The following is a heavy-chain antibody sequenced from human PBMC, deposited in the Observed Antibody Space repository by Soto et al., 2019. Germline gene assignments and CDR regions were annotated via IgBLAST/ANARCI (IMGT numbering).Heavy chain of an antibody. V-gene: IGHV3-21*01. CDR1: GFTFSSYG. CDR2: ISSRSSYI. CDR3: ASGWQLKVYYAMDV. Sequence: EVQLVESGGGLVKPGGSLRLSCVGSGFTFSSYGLHWVRQAPGKGLEWVSSISSRSSYIYYADSVKGRFTISRDNAKRSLFLQMNTLRAEDTAMYYCASGWQLKVYYAMDVWGQGTTVTVSS. J-gene: IGHJ6*02. D-gene: IGHD1-1*01.